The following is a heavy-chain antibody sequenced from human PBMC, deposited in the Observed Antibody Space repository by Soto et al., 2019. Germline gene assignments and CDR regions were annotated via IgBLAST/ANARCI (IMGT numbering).Heavy chain of an antibody. V-gene: IGHV4-30-2*01. Sequence: PSETLSLTCAVSGGSISSGGYSWSWIRQPPXKGLEWIGYIYHSGSTYYNPSLKSRVTISVDRSKNQFSLKLSSVTAADTAVYYCARAKDYYYGSGSYYLDYWGQGTLVTVSS. D-gene: IGHD3-10*01. CDR1: GGSISSGGYS. J-gene: IGHJ4*02. CDR2: IYHSGST. CDR3: ARAKDYYYGSGSYYLDY.